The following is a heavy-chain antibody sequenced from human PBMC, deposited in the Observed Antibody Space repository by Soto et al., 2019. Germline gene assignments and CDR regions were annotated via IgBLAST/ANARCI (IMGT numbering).Heavy chain of an antibody. D-gene: IGHD6-6*01. CDR2: IYTSGST. CDR1: GDSIIGIYH. CDR3: ARSSSPCWFDP. J-gene: IGHJ5*02. Sequence: SETLSLTCAVSGDSIIGIYHWAWIRQSPGRGLELIGRIYTSGSTNYNPSLKSRVTMSVDTSKNQFSLKLSSVTAADTAVYYCARSSSPCWFDPWGQGTLVTVSS. V-gene: IGHV4-4*07.